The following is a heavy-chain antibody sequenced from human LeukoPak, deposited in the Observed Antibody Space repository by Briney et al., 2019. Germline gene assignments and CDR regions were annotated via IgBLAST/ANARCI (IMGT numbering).Heavy chain of an antibody. V-gene: IGHV1-69*13. CDR2: IIPIFGTA. D-gene: IGHD6-19*01. Sequence: GASVKVSCKASGGTFSSYAISWVRQAPGQGLEWMGGIIPIFGTANYAQKFQGRVTITADESTSTAYMELSSLRSEDTAVYYCARDAKWYSSGWYSPADYWGQGTLVTVSS. J-gene: IGHJ4*02. CDR1: GGTFSSYA. CDR3: ARDAKWYSSGWYSPADY.